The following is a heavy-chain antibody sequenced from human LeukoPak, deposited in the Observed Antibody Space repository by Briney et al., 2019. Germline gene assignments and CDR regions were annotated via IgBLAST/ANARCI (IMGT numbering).Heavy chain of an antibody. CDR3: AKTMDSSGWYGHDYCYGMDV. D-gene: IGHD6-19*01. CDR2: ISYDGSNK. J-gene: IGHJ6*02. V-gene: IGHV3-30*18. CDR1: GFTFSSYG. Sequence: PGRSLRLSCAASGFTFSSYGMHWVRQAPGKGLEWVAVISYDGSNKYYADSVKGRFTISRDNSKNTLYLQMNSLRAEDTAVYYCAKTMDSSGWYGHDYCYGMDVWGQGTTVTVSS.